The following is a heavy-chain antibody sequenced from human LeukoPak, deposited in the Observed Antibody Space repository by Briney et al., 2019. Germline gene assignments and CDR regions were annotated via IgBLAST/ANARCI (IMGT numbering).Heavy chain of an antibody. J-gene: IGHJ4*02. CDR1: GYSFTSYW. D-gene: IGHD3-22*01. V-gene: IGHV5-51*01. CDR2: IYPGDSDT. Sequence: GESLKISCKGSGYSFTSYWIGWVRQMPGKGLEWMGIIYPGDSDTRYSPSFQGQVTISADKSISTAYLQWSSLKASDTAMYYCARFPTYYYDSSGYYLSYFDYWGQGTLVTVSS. CDR3: ARFPTYYYDSSGYYLSYFDY.